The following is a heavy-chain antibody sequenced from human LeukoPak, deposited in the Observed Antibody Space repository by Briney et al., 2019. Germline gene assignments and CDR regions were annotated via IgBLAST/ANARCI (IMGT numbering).Heavy chain of an antibody. J-gene: IGHJ4*02. D-gene: IGHD3-9*01. CDR1: GFTFSGSA. Sequence: GGSLRLSCAASGFTFSGSAMHWVRQASGKGLEWVGRIRSKANSYATAYAASVKGRFTISRDDSKKTAYLQMNSLKTEDTAVYYCTRQDDILTGYYSFDYWGQGTLVTVSS. V-gene: IGHV3-73*01. CDR3: TRQDDILTGYYSFDY. CDR2: IRSKANSYAT.